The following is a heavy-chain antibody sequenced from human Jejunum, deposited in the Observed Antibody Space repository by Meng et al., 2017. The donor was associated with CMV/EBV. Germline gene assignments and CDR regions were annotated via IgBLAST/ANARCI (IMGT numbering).Heavy chain of an antibody. CDR1: GYTFTSYG. CDR3: ARDLWPHIVVVTAPSEF. CDR2: ISTYNDNP. Sequence: QVQLVQSGAGVKKPGASVKVSCKASGYTFTSYGISWVRQAPGQGLEWLGWISTYNDNPKYAQKVQGRVTMTADTSTSTAYMELRSLTSDDTAVYYCARDLWPHIVVVTAPSEFWGQGTLVTVSS. J-gene: IGHJ4*02. D-gene: IGHD2-21*02. V-gene: IGHV1-18*01.